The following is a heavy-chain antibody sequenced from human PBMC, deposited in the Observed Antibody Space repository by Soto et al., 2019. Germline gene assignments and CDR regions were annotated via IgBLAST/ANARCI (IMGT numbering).Heavy chain of an antibody. J-gene: IGHJ4*02. CDR1: GGSISNGYYY. CDR3: ARWVEVSLDYFDS. Sequence: SETLSLTCTVSGGSISNGYYYWSWVRQNPGKGLEWIGRIYHSGRTYYNPSLKSRVTISVGTSKNQFSLNLSSVTAADTAVYYCARWVEVSLDYFDSWGQGTPVTVSS. D-gene: IGHD2-15*01. V-gene: IGHV4-31*03. CDR2: IYHSGRT.